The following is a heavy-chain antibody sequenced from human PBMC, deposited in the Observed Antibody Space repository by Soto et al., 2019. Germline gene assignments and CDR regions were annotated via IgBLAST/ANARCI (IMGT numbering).Heavy chain of an antibody. Sequence: GASVKVSCKASGYTFTSYDINWVRQATGQGLEWMGWMNPNSGNTGYAQKFQGRVTMTRNTSISTAYMELSSLRSEDTAVYYCASPLYSSSWYGISYGMDVWGQGTTVTVSS. D-gene: IGHD6-13*01. CDR2: MNPNSGNT. CDR1: GYTFTSYD. CDR3: ASPLYSSSWYGISYGMDV. V-gene: IGHV1-8*01. J-gene: IGHJ6*02.